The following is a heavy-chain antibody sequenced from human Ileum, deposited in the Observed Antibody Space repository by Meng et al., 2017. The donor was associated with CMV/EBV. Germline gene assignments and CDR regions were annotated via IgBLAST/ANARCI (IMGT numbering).Heavy chain of an antibody. CDR3: ARSGSYYLDP. D-gene: IGHD1-26*01. J-gene: IGHJ5*02. V-gene: IGHV6-1*01. CDR1: GDSVSSNTAA. CDR2: TYYRSQWNN. Sequence: SQTLSLTCAISGDSVSSNTAAWNWIRQSPSRGLEWLGKTYYRSQWNNAYALSVKSRITINPDTSKNQFSLQLNSATPEDTAVYYCARSGSYYLDPWGQGTLVTVSS.